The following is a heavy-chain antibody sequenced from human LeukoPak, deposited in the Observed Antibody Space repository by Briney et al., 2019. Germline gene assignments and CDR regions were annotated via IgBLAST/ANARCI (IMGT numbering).Heavy chain of an antibody. D-gene: IGHD3-22*01. V-gene: IGHV3-21*01. CDR2: ISSISCYI. J-gene: IGHJ4*02. CDR3: ASGYYDSSGYRDY. CDR1: GFTFSSYS. Sequence: GESLTLSCAASGFTFSSYSMNWVRQAPGKGLQWVSSISSISCYIYYADSVNGRFTSSRDNANNSLYLQMNSLRAEDTAGYYCASGYYDSSGYRDYWGQGTLVTVCS.